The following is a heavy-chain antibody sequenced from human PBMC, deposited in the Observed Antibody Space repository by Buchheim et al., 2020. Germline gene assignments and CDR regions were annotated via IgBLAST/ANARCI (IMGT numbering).Heavy chain of an antibody. CDR1: GYTFTSYY. V-gene: IGHV1-46*01. J-gene: IGHJ5*02. CDR2: INPSGGST. CDR3: ARDFKIVVVPGAMLYSCWFDP. D-gene: IGHD2-2*01. Sequence: QVQLVQSGAEVKKPGASVKVSCKASGYTFTSYYMHWVRQAPGQGLEWMGIINPSGGSTSYAQKFQGRVTMTRDTSTSTVYMELSSLRSEDTAVYYCARDFKIVVVPGAMLYSCWFDPWGQGTL.